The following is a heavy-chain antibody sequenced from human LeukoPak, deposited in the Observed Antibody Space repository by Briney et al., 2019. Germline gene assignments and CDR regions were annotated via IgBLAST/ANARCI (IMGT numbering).Heavy chain of an antibody. CDR2: IIPIFGTA. Sequence: SVQVCCKASGGTFSSYAISCVRQAPGQGLEWMGGIIPIFGTANYAQKFQGRVTITADESTSTAYMELSSLRSEDTAVYYCARVTTTVTTNYLDYWGQGTLVTVSS. J-gene: IGHJ4*02. CDR1: GGTFSSYA. CDR3: ARVTTTVTTNYLDY. V-gene: IGHV1-69*13. D-gene: IGHD4-17*01.